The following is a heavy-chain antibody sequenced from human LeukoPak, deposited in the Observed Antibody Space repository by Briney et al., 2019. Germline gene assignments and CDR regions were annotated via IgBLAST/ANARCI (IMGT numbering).Heavy chain of an antibody. V-gene: IGHV4-59*01. CDR3: ARTLGLFYFDY. Sequence: SETLSLTCAVYGGSFSGYYWSWIRQPPGKGLEWIGYIYYSGSTNYNPSLKSRVPISVATSKNQFSLKLRSVTASDTAVSYCARTLGLFYFDYWGQGTLVTVSS. CDR2: IYYSGST. J-gene: IGHJ4*02. CDR1: GGSFSGYY. D-gene: IGHD7-27*01.